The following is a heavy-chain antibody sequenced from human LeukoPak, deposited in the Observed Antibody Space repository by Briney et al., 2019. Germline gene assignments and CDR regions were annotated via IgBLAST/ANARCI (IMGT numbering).Heavy chain of an antibody. D-gene: IGHD3-22*01. CDR1: GYTFTSYG. Sequence: AASVKVSCKASGYTFTSYGISWVRQAPGQGLEWMGWISAYNGNTNYAQKLQGRVTMTTDTSTSTAYMELRSLRSDDTAVYYCARALGGDSSGYYIDYWGQGTLVTVSS. CDR2: ISAYNGNT. CDR3: ARALGGDSSGYYIDY. J-gene: IGHJ4*02. V-gene: IGHV1-18*01.